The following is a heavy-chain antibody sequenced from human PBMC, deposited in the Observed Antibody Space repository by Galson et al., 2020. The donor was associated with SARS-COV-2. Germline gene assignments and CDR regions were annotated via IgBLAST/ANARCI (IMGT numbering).Heavy chain of an antibody. J-gene: IGHJ6*03. CDR3: ARARQGYYYMDV. V-gene: IGHV3-30-3*01. CDR2: ISYDGSNK. Sequence: GESLKISCAASGFTFSSYAMHWVRQAPGKGLEWVAVISYDGSNKYYADSVKGRFTISRDNSKNTLYLQMNSLRAEDTAVYYCARARQGYYYMDVWGKGTTVTVSS. CDR1: GFTFSSYA.